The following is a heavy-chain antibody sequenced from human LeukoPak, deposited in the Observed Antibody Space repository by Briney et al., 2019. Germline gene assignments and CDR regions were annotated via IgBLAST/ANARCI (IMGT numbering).Heavy chain of an antibody. Sequence: GGSLRLSCAASGFTFSSYAMSWVRQAPGKGLEWVSGISGSDGSTNYANSVKGRFTISRENSKNTLYLQMNSLRAEDTAVYYCAKDSAKKYDDYWGQGTLVTVSS. CDR3: AKDSAKKYDDY. CDR2: ISGSDGST. V-gene: IGHV3-23*01. J-gene: IGHJ4*02. D-gene: IGHD2/OR15-2a*01. CDR1: GFTFSSYA.